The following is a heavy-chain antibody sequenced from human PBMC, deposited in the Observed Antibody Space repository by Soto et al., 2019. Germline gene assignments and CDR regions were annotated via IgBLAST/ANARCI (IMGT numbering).Heavy chain of an antibody. D-gene: IGHD7-27*01. CDR1: GFSLNSNGMC. Sequence: SGPTLVNPTQPLTLPCTFSGFSLNSNGMCVNWIRQPPGKALEWLALLDWDDDKYYSTSLKTRLTISRDTSKNQVVLTMTNMDPVDTATYYCARTSALPLGYPHGMDVWGQGTTVTVSS. CDR2: LDWDDDK. V-gene: IGHV2-70*13. J-gene: IGHJ6*02. CDR3: ARTSALPLGYPHGMDV.